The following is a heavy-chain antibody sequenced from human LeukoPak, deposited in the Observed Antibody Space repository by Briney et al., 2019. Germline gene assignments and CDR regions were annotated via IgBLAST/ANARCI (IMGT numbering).Heavy chain of an antibody. CDR1: GGSFSGYY. CDR3: ARAYCSSTSCYRRYFDY. Sequence: SETLSLTXAVYGGSFSGYYWSWIGQPPGKGLEWIGEINHSGSTNYNPSLKSRVTISVDTSKNQFSLKLSSVTAADTAVYYCARAYCSSTSCYRRYFDYWGQGTLVTVSS. V-gene: IGHV4-34*01. D-gene: IGHD2-2*02. CDR2: INHSGST. J-gene: IGHJ4*02.